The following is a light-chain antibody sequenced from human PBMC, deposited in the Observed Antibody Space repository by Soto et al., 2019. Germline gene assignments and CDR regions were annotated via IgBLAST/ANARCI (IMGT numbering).Light chain of an antibody. CDR1: QSVSSN. CDR3: QQYNNWLIT. Sequence: EIVMTQSPATLSVSPGERGTLSCRASQSVSSNLAWYKQKPGQAPRLLIYGASTRATGIPARFSGSGSGTEFTLTISSLQSEDFAVYYCQQYNNWLITFGQGTRLEIK. V-gene: IGKV3-15*01. J-gene: IGKJ5*01. CDR2: GAS.